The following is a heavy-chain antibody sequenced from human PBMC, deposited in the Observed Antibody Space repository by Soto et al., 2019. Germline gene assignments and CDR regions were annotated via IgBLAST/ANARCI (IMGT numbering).Heavy chain of an antibody. CDR3: ARASSPRDPWLDY. D-gene: IGHD5-18*01. Sequence: GGSLRLSCGASGFTFSDDYMSWIRQAPGKGLEWVSYISSSGGTTYYADSVKGRFTISRDNAKNSLSLQMNSLRADDTAVYYCARASSPRDPWLDYWGQGTLVTVPS. CDR2: ISSSGGTT. V-gene: IGHV3-11*01. J-gene: IGHJ4*02. CDR1: GFTFSDDY.